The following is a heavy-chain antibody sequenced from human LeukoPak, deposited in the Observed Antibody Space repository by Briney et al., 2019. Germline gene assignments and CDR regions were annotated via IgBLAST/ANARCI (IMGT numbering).Heavy chain of an antibody. V-gene: IGHV4-39*07. CDR1: GGSISSSSYY. CDR2: IYYSGST. Sequence: PSETLSLTCTVSGGSISSSSYYWGWIRQPPGKGLEWIGSIYYSGSTYYNPSLKSRVTISVDTSKNQFSLKLSSVTAADTAVYYCARDGEYSSDISLFDYWGQGTLVTVSS. J-gene: IGHJ4*02. D-gene: IGHD6-19*01. CDR3: ARDGEYSSDISLFDY.